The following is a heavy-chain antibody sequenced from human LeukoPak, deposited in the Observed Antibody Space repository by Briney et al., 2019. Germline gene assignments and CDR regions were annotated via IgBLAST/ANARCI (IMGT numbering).Heavy chain of an antibody. V-gene: IGHV1-69*01. Sequence: SVKVSCKASGGTFSSYAISWVRQAPGQGLEWMGGIIPIFGTANYAQKFQGRVTITADESTSTAYMELSSLRSEDTAVYYCAAYCSSTSCQFSFDFWDQGTLVTVSS. D-gene: IGHD2-2*01. J-gene: IGHJ4*02. CDR3: AAYCSSTSCQFSFDF. CDR1: GGTFSSYA. CDR2: IIPIFGTA.